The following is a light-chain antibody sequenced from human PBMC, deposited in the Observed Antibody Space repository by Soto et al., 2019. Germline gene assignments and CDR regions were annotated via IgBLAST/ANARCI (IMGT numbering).Light chain of an antibody. J-gene: IGKJ5*01. CDR1: QSVSIH. V-gene: IGKV3-20*01. CDR3: QQYGSSIT. Sequence: ETVMTQSPGTLSVSLGERAPLSCRASQSVSIHLAWYQQKPGQAPRLLIYDTSIRASGIPARFSGSGSGTDFTLTISSLDPEDFAVYYCQQYGSSITFGQGTRLEIK. CDR2: DTS.